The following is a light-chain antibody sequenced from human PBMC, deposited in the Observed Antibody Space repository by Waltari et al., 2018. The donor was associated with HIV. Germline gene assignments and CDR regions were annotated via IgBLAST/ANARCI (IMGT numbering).Light chain of an antibody. CDR3: AAWDDSLNGFWV. Sequence: QSVLTRPPSASGTPGQRVTISCSGSSSSIGSNTVNWFQQLPGTAPKLLIYSNNQRPSGVPDRFSGSKSGTSASLAISGLQSEDEADYYCAAWDDSLNGFWVFGGGTKLTVL. CDR1: SSSIGSNT. CDR2: SNN. V-gene: IGLV1-44*01. J-gene: IGLJ3*02.